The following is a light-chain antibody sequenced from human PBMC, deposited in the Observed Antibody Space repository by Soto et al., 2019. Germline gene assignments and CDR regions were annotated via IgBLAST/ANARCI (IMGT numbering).Light chain of an antibody. J-gene: IGKJ3*01. CDR1: QTVNNY. CDR3: QQRGNWPPFT. Sequence: EIVLTQSPATLSLSPGERATLSCRASQTVNNYLAWYQQKAGQAPRLLIYDASNRATGIPARFSGSGSGTDVTLTISSLEPEDFAVYYCQQRGNWPPFTFGPGTKVDIK. V-gene: IGKV3-11*01. CDR2: DAS.